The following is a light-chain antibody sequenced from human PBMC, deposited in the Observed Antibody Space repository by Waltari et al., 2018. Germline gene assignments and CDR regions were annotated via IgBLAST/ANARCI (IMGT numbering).Light chain of an antibody. V-gene: IGKV1-17*01. CDR3: LQHSAYPRT. J-gene: IGKJ1*01. Sequence: DIQMTQSPSSLSASVGDTVTITCRARQDISSYLNWFQQKPGKAPHLLIYTASNLESGVPSRFSGSGSGTEFTLTISSLQPEDFALYYCLQHSAYPRTFGQGTKVEIK. CDR1: QDISSY. CDR2: TAS.